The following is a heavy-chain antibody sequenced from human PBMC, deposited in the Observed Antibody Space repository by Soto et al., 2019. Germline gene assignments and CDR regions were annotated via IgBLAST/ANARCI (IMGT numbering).Heavy chain of an antibody. J-gene: IGHJ4*02. CDR3: ARDGPEYCAGGSCYRPWFDF. CDR2: INANNGGS. Sequence: QVQLVQSGTEVKKPGASVTVSCKASGYSFSNYDIQWVRQAPGQRPEWMGGINANNGGSLFSQKFQDRLVITRDTSASTAYMELSSLRPEDTALYYCARDGPEYCAGGSCYRPWFDFWGQGTLVIVSS. CDR1: GYSFSNYD. D-gene: IGHD2-8*02. V-gene: IGHV1-3*01.